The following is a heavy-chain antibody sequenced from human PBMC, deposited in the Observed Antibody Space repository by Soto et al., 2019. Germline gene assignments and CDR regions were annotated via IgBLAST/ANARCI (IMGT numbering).Heavy chain of an antibody. CDR3: ARDDDYGDYRLDY. V-gene: IGHV3-30-3*01. D-gene: IGHD4-17*01. CDR2: ISYDGVKT. CDR1: GFTFRNFA. J-gene: IGHJ4*02. Sequence: QVQLVESGGGVVQPGRSLRLSCAASGFTFRNFAFHWVRQAPGKGLEWVTVISYDGVKTYYADSVKGRFTISRDDSKNALYLQMSSLRPDDTAVYYCARDDDYGDYRLDYWGQGTRVSVSS.